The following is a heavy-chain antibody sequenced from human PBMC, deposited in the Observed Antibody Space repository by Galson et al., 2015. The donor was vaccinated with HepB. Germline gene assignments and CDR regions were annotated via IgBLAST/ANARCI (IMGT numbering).Heavy chain of an antibody. D-gene: IGHD3-22*01. Sequence: SLRLSCAASGFTFSSYAMHWVRQAPGKGLEWVAVILYDGSNKYYADSVKGRFTISRDNAKNPLYLQMNSLRAEDTAVYYCARDLSYYDSRGGYWGQGTLVTVSS. V-gene: IGHV3-30-3*01. CDR1: GFTFSSYA. J-gene: IGHJ4*02. CDR3: ARDLSYYDSRGGY. CDR2: ILYDGSNK.